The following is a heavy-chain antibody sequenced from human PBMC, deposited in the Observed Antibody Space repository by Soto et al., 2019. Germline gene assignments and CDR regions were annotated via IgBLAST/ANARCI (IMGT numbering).Heavy chain of an antibody. V-gene: IGHV4-59*12. Sequence: LSLTCTVSGVSFSSSFWSWVRQPPGKGLEWIAHIYYSGSTYYNPSLKSRVTISLDTSKNQFSLRLSSVTAADTALYYCARGSLRFLEYDYWGQGTLVTVSS. CDR3: ARGSLRFLEYDY. CDR2: IYYSGST. CDR1: GVSFSSSF. D-gene: IGHD3-3*01. J-gene: IGHJ4*02.